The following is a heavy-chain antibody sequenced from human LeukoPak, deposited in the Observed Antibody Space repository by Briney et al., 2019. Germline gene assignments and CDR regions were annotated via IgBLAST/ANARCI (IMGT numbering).Heavy chain of an antibody. D-gene: IGHD2-15*01. Sequence: PGGSLRLSCAASGFTFDIYGMHWVRQAPGKGLEWVSGISWNSGSIVYADSVKGRFTISRDNAKNSLYLQMNSLRAEDTALYYCATPGRSWGQGTLVTVSS. V-gene: IGHV3-9*01. J-gene: IGHJ4*02. CDR1: GFTFDIYG. CDR2: ISWNSGSI. CDR3: ATPGRS.